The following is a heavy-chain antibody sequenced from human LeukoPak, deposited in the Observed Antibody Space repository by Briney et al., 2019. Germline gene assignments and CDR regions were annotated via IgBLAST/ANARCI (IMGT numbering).Heavy chain of an antibody. D-gene: IGHD2-21*01. CDR1: GFTFGSYA. Sequence: GGSLRLSCAASGFTFGSYAMTWVRRAPGKGLEWVSVITGSGDNTYCADSVKGRFTISRDNSKNTLYLQMNSLRAEDTAVYYCAKEVIRYWYFDPWGRGTLVTVSS. V-gene: IGHV3-23*01. CDR3: AKEVIRYWYFDP. CDR2: ITGSGDNT. J-gene: IGHJ2*01.